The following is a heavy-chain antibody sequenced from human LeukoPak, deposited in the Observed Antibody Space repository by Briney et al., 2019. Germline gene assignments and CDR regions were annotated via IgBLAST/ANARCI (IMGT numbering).Heavy chain of an antibody. CDR2: ISYDGSNK. Sequence: GGSLRLSCAASGFTFSSYAMSWVRQAPGKGLEWVAVISYDGSNKYYADSVKGRFTISRDNSKNTLYLQMNSLRAEDTAVYYCARLSGPYYYGMDVWGQGTTVTVSS. CDR1: GFTFSSYA. V-gene: IGHV3-30*04. CDR3: ARLSGPYYYGMDV. J-gene: IGHJ6*02.